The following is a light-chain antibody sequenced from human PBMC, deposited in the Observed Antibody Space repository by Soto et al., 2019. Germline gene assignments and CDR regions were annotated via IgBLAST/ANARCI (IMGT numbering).Light chain of an antibody. V-gene: IGKV1-5*03. CDR2: KAS. CDR1: QSISNC. J-gene: IGKJ2*01. Sequence: DIQMTQSPSTLSASVGDRVTITCRASQSISNCLAWYQQKPGKAPNLLIYKASSLESGVPSRFSGTGSGTEFTLTISGLQPDDFATYFCQQYNSYPYTFGQGTRLEIK. CDR3: QQYNSYPYT.